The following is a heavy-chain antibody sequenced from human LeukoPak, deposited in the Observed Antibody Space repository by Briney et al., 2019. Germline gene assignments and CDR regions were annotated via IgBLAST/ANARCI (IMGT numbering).Heavy chain of an antibody. CDR2: ISGDGGST. CDR1: GFTFDDYA. J-gene: IGHJ6*02. V-gene: IGHV3-43*02. CDR3: AKDTHRIYYYGMDV. Sequence: GGSLRLSCAASGFTFDDYAMHWVRQAPGKGLEWVSLISGDGGSTFYADSVKGRFTIPRDNSKNSLYLQMNSLRTEDTALYYCAKDTHRIYYYGMDVWGQGTTVTVSS.